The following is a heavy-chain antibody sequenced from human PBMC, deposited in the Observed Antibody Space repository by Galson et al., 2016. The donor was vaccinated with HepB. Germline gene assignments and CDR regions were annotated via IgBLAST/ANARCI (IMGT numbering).Heavy chain of an antibody. CDR3: AKGRGSGITAAVGNF. CDR2: IGWNSGYK. J-gene: IGHJ4*02. CDR1: GFTFDDYA. Sequence: SLRLSCAASGFTFDDYAMHWVRQAPGKGLEWVSAIGWNSGYKAYEDSVKGRFTISRDNAKNSLYLQMTSLRAEDTALYYCAKGRGSGITAAVGNFWGQGTLVTVSS. D-gene: IGHD6-13*01. V-gene: IGHV3-9*01.